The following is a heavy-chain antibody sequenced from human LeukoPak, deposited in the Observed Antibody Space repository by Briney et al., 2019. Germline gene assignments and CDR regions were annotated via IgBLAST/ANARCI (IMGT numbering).Heavy chain of an antibody. CDR1: GYTFTSYD. J-gene: IGHJ5*02. V-gene: IGHV1-8*01. D-gene: IGHD3-10*01. Sequence: ASVKVSCKASGYTFTSYDINWVRQATGQGLEWMGWMNPNSGNTGYAQKFQGRVTMTRNTSISTAYMELSSLRSEDTAVYYCARVLGYGSGSYYSTGLGWFDPWGQGTLVTVSS. CDR3: ARVLGYGSGSYYSTGLGWFDP. CDR2: MNPNSGNT.